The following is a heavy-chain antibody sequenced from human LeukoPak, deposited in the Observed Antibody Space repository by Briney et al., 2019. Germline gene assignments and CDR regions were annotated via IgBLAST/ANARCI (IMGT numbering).Heavy chain of an antibody. J-gene: IGHJ4*02. CDR2: IYTSGST. Sequence: SETLSLTCTVSGGSISSYYWSWIRQPAGKGLEWIGRIYTSGSTNYNPSLKSRVTISVDKSKNQFSLKLRSVTAADTAVYYCAREGDYYFDYWGQGTLVTVSS. CDR1: GGSISSYY. D-gene: IGHD2-21*02. CDR3: AREGDYYFDY. V-gene: IGHV4-4*07.